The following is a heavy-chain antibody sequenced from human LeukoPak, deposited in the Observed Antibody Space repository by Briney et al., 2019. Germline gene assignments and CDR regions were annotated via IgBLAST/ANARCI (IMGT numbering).Heavy chain of an antibody. J-gene: IGHJ6*03. V-gene: IGHV3-48*03. CDR3: ARGGYCSGGSCYDYYYMDV. Sequence: GGSLRLSCAASGFTFSSYEMNWVRQAPGKGLERVSYISSSGSTIYYADSVKGRFTISRDNAKNSLYLQMNSLRAEDTAVYYCARGGYCSGGSCYDYYYMDVWGKGTTVTVSS. D-gene: IGHD2-15*01. CDR2: ISSSGSTI. CDR1: GFTFSSYE.